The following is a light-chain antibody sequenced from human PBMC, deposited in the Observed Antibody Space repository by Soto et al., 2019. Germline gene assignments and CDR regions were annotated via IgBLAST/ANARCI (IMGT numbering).Light chain of an antibody. CDR3: QQYNSYSRT. V-gene: IGKV1-5*03. Sequence: DIQMTQSPSTLSASVGDRVTITCRASQSISSWLAWYQQKPGKAPKVLIYKASSLESGVPSRFSGSGSGTEFTLTISSLQPDDFATYYCQQYNSYSRTVGQGTKVEIK. CDR2: KAS. J-gene: IGKJ1*01. CDR1: QSISSW.